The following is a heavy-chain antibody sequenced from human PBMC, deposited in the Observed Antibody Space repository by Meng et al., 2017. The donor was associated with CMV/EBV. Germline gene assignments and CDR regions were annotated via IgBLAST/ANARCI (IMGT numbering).Heavy chain of an antibody. Sequence: ASVKVSCKASGYTFTGYYMHRVRQAPGQGLEWMGWINPNSGGTNYAQKFQGRVTMTRDTSISTAYMELSRLRSDDTAVYYCARDLRGSSRPIYYGMDVWGQGTTVTVSS. J-gene: IGHJ6*02. CDR2: INPNSGGT. V-gene: IGHV1-2*02. CDR3: ARDLRGSSRPIYYGMDV. D-gene: IGHD2-2*01. CDR1: GYTFTGYY.